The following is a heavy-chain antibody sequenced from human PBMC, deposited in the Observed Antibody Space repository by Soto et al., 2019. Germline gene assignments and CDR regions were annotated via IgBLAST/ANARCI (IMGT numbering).Heavy chain of an antibody. D-gene: IGHD2-8*01. CDR1: GGSISSYY. CDR2: IYTSGST. CDR3: ARDRGYCTNGVCYTGGDAFDI. V-gene: IGHV4-4*07. Sequence: SETLSLTCTVSGGSISSYYWSWIRQPAGKGLEWIGRIYTSGSTNYNPSLKSRVTMSVDTSKNQFSLKRSSVTAADTAVYYCARDRGYCTNGVCYTGGDAFDIWGQGTMVTVSS. J-gene: IGHJ3*02.